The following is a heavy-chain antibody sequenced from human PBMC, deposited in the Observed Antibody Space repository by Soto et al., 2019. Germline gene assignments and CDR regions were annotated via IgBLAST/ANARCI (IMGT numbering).Heavy chain of an antibody. V-gene: IGHV4-59*01. J-gene: IGHJ6*02. D-gene: IGHD2-2*01. CDR2: IYYSGST. Sequence: SETLSLTCTVSGGSISSYYWIWIRKPPGNGLEWIGYIYYSGSTNDNPSLKSRVTTSVDTYKNQFSLTLSSVTAADTAVYYCARDWCSSTSCYYYYGMAVWGQGTTVTVSS. CDR3: ARDWCSSTSCYYYYGMAV. CDR1: GGSISSYY.